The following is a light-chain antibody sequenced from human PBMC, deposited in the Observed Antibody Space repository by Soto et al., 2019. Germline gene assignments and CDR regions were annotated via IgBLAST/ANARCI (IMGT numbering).Light chain of an antibody. CDR1: QSVNSNY. CDR3: QQYGSSRYT. Sequence: ENVLTQSPGTLSLSPGEGATLSCWASQSVNSNYLAWYQQKPGQAPRLLIYGTSRRATGIPDRFSGSGSGTDFTLTISRLEPEDFAVYYCQQYGSSRYTFGQGTKVEIK. CDR2: GTS. J-gene: IGKJ2*01. V-gene: IGKV3-20*01.